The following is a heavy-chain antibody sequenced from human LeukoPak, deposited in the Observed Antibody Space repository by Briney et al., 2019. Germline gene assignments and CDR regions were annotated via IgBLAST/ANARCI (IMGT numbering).Heavy chain of an antibody. Sequence: GGSLRLSCAASGFTFSSYRMNWVRQAPGKGLEWVSSISSSSSYIYYADSVKGRFTISRDNAKNSLYLQMNSLRAEDTAVYYCARDRGCSGGSCYLDAFDIWGQGTMVTVSS. CDR1: GFTFSSYR. J-gene: IGHJ3*02. D-gene: IGHD2-15*01. CDR3: ARDRGCSGGSCYLDAFDI. V-gene: IGHV3-21*01. CDR2: ISSSSSYI.